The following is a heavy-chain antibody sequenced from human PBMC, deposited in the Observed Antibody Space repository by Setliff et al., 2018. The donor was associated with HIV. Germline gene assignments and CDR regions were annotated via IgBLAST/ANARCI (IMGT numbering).Heavy chain of an antibody. Sequence: GASVKVSCKASGGTFSSYAISWVRQAPGQGLEWMGGIIPILGIATYAQKFQGRVTITADKSTSTAYMELSSLRSDDTAVYYCARGAWYSSGWYSSRYMDVWGKGTTVTVSS. CDR1: GGTFSSYA. CDR2: IIPILGIA. J-gene: IGHJ6*03. D-gene: IGHD6-19*01. CDR3: ARGAWYSSGWYSSRYMDV. V-gene: IGHV1-69*10.